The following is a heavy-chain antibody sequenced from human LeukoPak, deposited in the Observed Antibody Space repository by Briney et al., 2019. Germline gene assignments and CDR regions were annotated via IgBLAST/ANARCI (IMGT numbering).Heavy chain of an antibody. CDR1: GYTFTGYY. Sequence: ASVKVPCKASGYTFTGYYMHWVRQAPGQGLEWMGWINPNSGGTNYAQKFQGRVTMTRDTSISTAYMELSRLRSDDTAVYYCARVQGLIVGGPRAFDIWGQGTMVTVSS. D-gene: IGHD1-26*01. V-gene: IGHV1-2*02. CDR3: ARVQGLIVGGPRAFDI. CDR2: INPNSGGT. J-gene: IGHJ3*02.